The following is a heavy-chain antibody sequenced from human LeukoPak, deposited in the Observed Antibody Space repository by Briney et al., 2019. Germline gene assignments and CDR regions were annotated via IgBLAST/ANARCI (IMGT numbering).Heavy chain of an antibody. CDR3: ARVENADGLDY. Sequence: ASVKVSCKASGYTFANYGISWLRQAPGQGLEWMAWIDLKDGNTNHGQQFQDRLIMTTDMSAATVYMQLNSLTSDDTAVYYCARVENADGLDYWGQGTLVTVSS. V-gene: IGHV1-18*04. CDR1: GYTFANYG. D-gene: IGHD5-24*01. CDR2: IDLKDGNT. J-gene: IGHJ4*02.